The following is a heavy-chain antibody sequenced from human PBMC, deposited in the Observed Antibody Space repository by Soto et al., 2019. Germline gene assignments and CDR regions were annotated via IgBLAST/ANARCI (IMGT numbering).Heavy chain of an antibody. V-gene: IGHV1-69*13. CDR2: IIPIFGTA. J-gene: IGHJ6*02. Sequence: SVKVSCKASGGTLTSYAISLVRQAPGQGLEWMGGIIPIFGTANYAQKFQGRVTITADESTSTAYMELSSLRSEDTAVYYCVVSYDPRSTWYDYSSYFRAVWG. D-gene: IGHD5-12*01. CDR3: VVSYDPRSTWYDYSSYFRAV. CDR1: GGTLTSYA.